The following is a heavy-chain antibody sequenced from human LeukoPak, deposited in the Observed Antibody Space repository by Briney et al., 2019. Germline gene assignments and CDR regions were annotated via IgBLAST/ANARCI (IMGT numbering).Heavy chain of an antibody. Sequence: AGGSLRLSCAASGFTFSTYGMLWIRQAPGKGLKWVAVTAYDGNHRYYEDSVKGRFTISKDNSKNTLYLEMNSLRIEDTAVYYRVKRYGDDAFFDYWGQGTLVTVSS. CDR3: VKRYGDDAFFDY. J-gene: IGHJ4*02. CDR2: TAYDGNHR. V-gene: IGHV3-30*18. CDR1: GFTFSTYG. D-gene: IGHD4-17*01.